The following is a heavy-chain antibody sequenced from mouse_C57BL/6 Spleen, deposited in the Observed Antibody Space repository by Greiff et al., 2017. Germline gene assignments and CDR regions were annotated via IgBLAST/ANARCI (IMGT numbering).Heavy chain of an antibody. V-gene: IGHV1-54*01. Sequence: QVQLQQSGAELVRPGTSVKVSCKASGYAFTNYLIEWVKQRPGQGLEWIGVINPGSGGTNYNEKFKGKATLTADKSSSTAYMQLSSLTSEDSAVYFCARGYYGSSYDAMDYWGQGTTLTVSS. J-gene: IGHJ2*01. CDR3: ARGYYGSSYDAMDY. D-gene: IGHD1-1*01. CDR1: GYAFTNYL. CDR2: INPGSGGT.